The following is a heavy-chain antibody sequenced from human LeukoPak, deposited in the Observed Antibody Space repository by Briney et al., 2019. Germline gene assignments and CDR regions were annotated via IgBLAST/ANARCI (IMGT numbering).Heavy chain of an antibody. V-gene: IGHV3-53*01. CDR2: FYSGGST. CDR1: GFTISSSY. CDR3: ARTTIYYGDYDRVNWFDP. D-gene: IGHD4-17*01. J-gene: IGHJ5*02. Sequence: PGGSLRLSCAASGFTISSSYMSWVRQAPGKGLEWVSVFYSGGSTYYADSVKGRFTISRDNAKNSLYLQMNSLRAEDTAVYYCARTTIYYGDYDRVNWFDPWGQGTLVTVSP.